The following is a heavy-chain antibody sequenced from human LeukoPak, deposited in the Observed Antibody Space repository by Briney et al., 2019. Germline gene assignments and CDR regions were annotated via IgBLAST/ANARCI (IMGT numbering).Heavy chain of an antibody. V-gene: IGHV4-34*01. CDR2: INHSGST. CDR1: GESFNGYY. D-gene: IGHD3-16*02. CDR3: ARGGYDYVWGSYRTHFDY. J-gene: IGHJ4*02. Sequence: SDTLSLTCAVYGESFNGYYWSWIRQPPGKGLEWIGEINHSGSTNYNPSLKSRVTISVDTSKNQFSLKLSSVTAADTAVYYCARGGYDYVWGSYRTHFDYWGQGTLVTVSS.